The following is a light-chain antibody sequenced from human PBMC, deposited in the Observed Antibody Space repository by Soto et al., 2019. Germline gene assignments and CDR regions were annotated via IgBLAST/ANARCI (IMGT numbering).Light chain of an antibody. CDR1: QSGSGSY. V-gene: IGKV3-20*01. J-gene: IGKJ5*01. Sequence: EIVLTQSPGTLSLSPGERATLSCRASQSGSGSYLAWYQQKPDQAPRLLIYGASTRSTGIPDRFSGSGSGTDFTLIISRLEPEDFAVYYCQQYGSSPITFGQGTRLAIK. CDR3: QQYGSSPIT. CDR2: GAS.